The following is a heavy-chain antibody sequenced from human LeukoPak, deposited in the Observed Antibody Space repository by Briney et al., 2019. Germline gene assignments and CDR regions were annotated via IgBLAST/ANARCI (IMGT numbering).Heavy chain of an antibody. CDR2: IYYSGST. CDR3: ARVLNASGSGYRSLNAFDI. CDR1: GGSISSGGYY. D-gene: IGHD3-22*01. Sequence: PSQTLSLTCTVSGGSISSGGYYWSWIRQHSGKGLEWIGYIYYSGSTYYNPSLKSRVTISVDTSENQFSLKLSSVTAADTAVYYCARVLNASGSGYRSLNAFDIWGQGTMVTVSS. J-gene: IGHJ3*02. V-gene: IGHV4-31*03.